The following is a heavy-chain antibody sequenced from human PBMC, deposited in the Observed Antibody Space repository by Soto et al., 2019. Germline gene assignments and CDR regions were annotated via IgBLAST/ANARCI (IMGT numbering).Heavy chain of an antibody. V-gene: IGHV3-48*01. D-gene: IGHD6-6*01. J-gene: IGHJ4*02. Sequence: PGGSLRLSCAAAGFPFSTYSRNWVRQAPGKGLEWVSYISSGSGTIFYADSVKGRFTISRDNAKNSLYLQMNSLRADDTAVYYCASAGSTSSFDYWGQGSQVTVSS. CDR1: GFPFSTYS. CDR2: ISSGSGTI. CDR3: ASAGSTSSFDY.